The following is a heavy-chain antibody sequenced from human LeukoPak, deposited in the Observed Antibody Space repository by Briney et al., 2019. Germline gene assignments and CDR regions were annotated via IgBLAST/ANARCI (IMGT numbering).Heavy chain of an antibody. V-gene: IGHV4-39*01. Sequence: SETLSLTCTVSGGSISSSSYYWGWIRQPSGKGLEWIGSIYYSGSTYYNPSLKSRVTISVDTSKNQFSLKLSSVTAADTAVYYCASFYGSGSYYPKPDYWGQGILVTVSS. CDR2: IYYSGST. CDR3: ASFYGSGSYYPKPDY. CDR1: GGSISSSSYY. D-gene: IGHD3-10*01. J-gene: IGHJ4*02.